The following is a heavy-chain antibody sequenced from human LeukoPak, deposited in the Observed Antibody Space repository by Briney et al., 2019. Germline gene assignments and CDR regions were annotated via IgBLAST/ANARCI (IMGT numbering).Heavy chain of an antibody. J-gene: IGHJ4*02. CDR2: ISSSGTYI. CDR3: ARQGGDILTGYLDY. Sequence: PGGSLRLSCATSGFTFSDYYMSWMRQAPGKGLEWVSYISSSGTYINSADSVKGRFTISRDYPKNSLYLQMSSLRAEDTAVYYCARQGGDILTGYLDYWGQGTLVTVSS. CDR1: GFTFSDYY. V-gene: IGHV3-11*03. D-gene: IGHD3-9*01.